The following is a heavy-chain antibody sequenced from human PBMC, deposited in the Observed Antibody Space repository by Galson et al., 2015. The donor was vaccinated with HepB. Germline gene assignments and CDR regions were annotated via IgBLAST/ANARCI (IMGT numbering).Heavy chain of an antibody. V-gene: IGHV3-33*08. Sequence: SLRLSCAASGFTVSSDGVHWVRQAPGKGLEWVAVIWYDGSIKYYADSVKGQFTISRDNSKNTLYLQMNSLRAEDTAVYYCARGSRGWIWFGEFLFDYCGQGTLVTVSS. CDR3: ARGSRGWIWFGEFLFDY. D-gene: IGHD3-10*01. J-gene: IGHJ4*02. CDR2: IWYDGSIK. CDR1: GFTVSSDG.